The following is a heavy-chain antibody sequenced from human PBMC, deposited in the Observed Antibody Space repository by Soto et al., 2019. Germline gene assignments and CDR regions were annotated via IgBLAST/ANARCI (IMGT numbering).Heavy chain of an antibody. D-gene: IGHD6-19*01. J-gene: IGHJ5*02. CDR3: ARGEKLPPPSSGWYWFDP. V-gene: IGHV1-18*04. CDR2: ISAYNGNT. CDR1: GYTFTSYG. Sequence: AAVKVSCKSSGYTFTSYGISGVRQAPGQGLDGMGWISAYNGNTNYAQKLQGRVTMTTDTSTSTAYMELRSLRSDDTAVYYCARGEKLPPPSSGWYWFDPWGQGTLVTVSS.